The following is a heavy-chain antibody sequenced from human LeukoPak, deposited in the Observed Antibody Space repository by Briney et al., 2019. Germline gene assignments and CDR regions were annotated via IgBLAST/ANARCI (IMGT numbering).Heavy chain of an antibody. D-gene: IGHD2-2*01. J-gene: IGHJ6*03. CDR2: IYPGDSDT. V-gene: IGHV5-51*01. CDR3: ARQVGDIVVVPAARYYYYYYMDV. CDR1: GYSFTSYW. Sequence: PGESLKISCKGSGYSFTSYWIGWVRQMPGKGLEWMGIIYPGDSDTRYSPSFQGQVTISADKSISTDYLQWSSLKASDTAMYYCARQVGDIVVVPAARYYYYYYMDVWGKGTTVTVSS.